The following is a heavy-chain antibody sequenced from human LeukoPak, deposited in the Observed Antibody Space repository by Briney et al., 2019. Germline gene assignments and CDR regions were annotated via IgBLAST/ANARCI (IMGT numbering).Heavy chain of an antibody. Sequence: GGSLRLSCAASGFTFSSYSMNWVRQAPGKGLEWVSSISSSSSYIYYADSVKGRFTISRDNAKNSLYLQMNSLRAEDTAVYYCARARDGLDAFDIWGQGTMVTVSS. CDR3: ARARDGLDAFDI. J-gene: IGHJ3*02. D-gene: IGHD5-24*01. CDR1: GFTFSSYS. V-gene: IGHV3-21*01. CDR2: ISSSSSYI.